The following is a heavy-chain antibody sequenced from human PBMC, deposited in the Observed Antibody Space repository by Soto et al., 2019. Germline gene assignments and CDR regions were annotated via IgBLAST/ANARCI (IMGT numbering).Heavy chain of an antibody. CDR1: GGSVSNSNYY. D-gene: IGHD2-8*01. CDR2: VYYRGRS. J-gene: IGHJ4*02. Sequence: SETLSLTCTVSGGSVSNSNYYWGWIRQSPGKGLEWIGSVYYRGRSYSKSSVKSRVTISVDTSKNQFSLNLNSVTASDTAVYYRVSQRTSVLTQAYFDYWGPGALVTVSS. V-gene: IGHV4-39*01. CDR3: VSQRTSVLTQAYFDY.